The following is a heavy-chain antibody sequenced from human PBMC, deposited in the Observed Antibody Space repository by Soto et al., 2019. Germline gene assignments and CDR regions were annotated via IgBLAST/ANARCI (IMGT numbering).Heavy chain of an antibody. Sequence: QLQLQEYGSGLVQPSQTLSLTCAVSGGSISSGGYSWSWIRQPPGKGLEWIGYIYHSGSTYYNPSLKTQVTISIDRSKTQLSLKLSSVTAADTAVYYCARDPGDKWDYWGQGTLVTLSS. CDR1: GGSISSGGYS. V-gene: IGHV4-30-2*01. J-gene: IGHJ4*02. D-gene: IGHD1-26*01. CDR3: ARDPGDKWDY. CDR2: IYHSGST.